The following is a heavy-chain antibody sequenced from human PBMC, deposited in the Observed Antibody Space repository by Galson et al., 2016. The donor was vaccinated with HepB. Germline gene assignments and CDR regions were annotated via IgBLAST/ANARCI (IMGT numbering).Heavy chain of an antibody. V-gene: IGHV3-30-3*01. CDR3: ARDPGPGPYCGADCYPLDS. Sequence: SLRLSCAASGFIFSSSAMHWVRQAPGKGLEWVAAISYDSSNKYYAESMKGQFTISRDNSNKTLYLEIHTLRDEDTAVYYCARDPGPGPYCGADCYPLDSWGQGTLVTVSS. CDR2: ISYDSSNK. CDR1: GFIFSSSA. J-gene: IGHJ4*02. D-gene: IGHD2-21*02.